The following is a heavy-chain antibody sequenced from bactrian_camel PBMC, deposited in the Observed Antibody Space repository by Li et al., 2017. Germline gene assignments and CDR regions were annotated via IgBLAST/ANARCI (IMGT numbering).Heavy chain of an antibody. CDR1: GWTSHEVE. V-gene: IGHV3S53*01. J-gene: IGHJ6*01. CDR3: AAGDTWYCLSDFRARNFAY. D-gene: IGHD2*01. CDR2: IGGDGST. Sequence: QLVESGGGLVQPGGSLRLSCTASGWTSHEVEMGWYRQAPGSECELVSTIGGDGSTYYADSVKGRFTISQDNAKNTLYLQMNSLKPEDTGLYFCAAGDTWYCLSDFRARNFAYWGQGTQVTVS.